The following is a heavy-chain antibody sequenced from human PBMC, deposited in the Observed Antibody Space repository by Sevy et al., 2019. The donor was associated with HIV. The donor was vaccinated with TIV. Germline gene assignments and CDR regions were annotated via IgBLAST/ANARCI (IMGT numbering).Heavy chain of an antibody. D-gene: IGHD6-6*01. J-gene: IGHJ4*02. CDR1: GFTFSNFG. V-gene: IGHV3-30*02. CDR3: AKDLTERYSTSSGDFDY. CDR2: IRYDGSSK. Sequence: GSLRLSCVASGFTFSNFGIHWVRQAPGKGLEWVAFIRYDGSSKYYADSVKGRFTISRDNSKNTLYLQMNSLRSEDTAVYYCAKDLTERYSTSSGDFDYWGQGSLVTVSS.